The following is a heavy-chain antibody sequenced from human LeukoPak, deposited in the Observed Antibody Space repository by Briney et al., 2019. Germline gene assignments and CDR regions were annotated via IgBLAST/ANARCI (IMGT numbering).Heavy chain of an antibody. CDR1: GFTFSSYA. CDR2: ISGSGGIT. Sequence: GGSLRLSCAASGFTFSSYAMSWVRQAPGKGLEWVSAISGSGGITYYADSVRGPFTISRDNYKNTLYLQMNSLRAEDTAVYYCAKDLEVAAGAGVYYYYGMDVWGQGTTVTVSS. D-gene: IGHD6-13*01. CDR3: AKDLEVAAGAGVYYYYGMDV. J-gene: IGHJ6*02. V-gene: IGHV3-23*01.